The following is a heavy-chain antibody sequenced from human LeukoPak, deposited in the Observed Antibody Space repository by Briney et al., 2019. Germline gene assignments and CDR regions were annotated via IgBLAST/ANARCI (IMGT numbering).Heavy chain of an antibody. Sequence: PGGSLRLSCTASGFTVSNNYMTWVRQAPGKGLEWVSVIYGSGSTFYAESVKGRFTISRDSSKNTLYLQMDSLRAEDTAVYYCARGMPAIAIRPYFDSWGQGTLVTVFS. J-gene: IGHJ4*02. CDR1: GFTVSNNY. CDR2: IYGSGST. CDR3: ARGMPAIAIRPYFDS. V-gene: IGHV3-66*01. D-gene: IGHD2-2*02.